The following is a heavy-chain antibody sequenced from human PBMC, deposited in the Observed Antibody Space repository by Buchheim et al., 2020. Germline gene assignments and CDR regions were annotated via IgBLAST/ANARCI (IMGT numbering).Heavy chain of an antibody. CDR2: ISGSGGST. Sequence: EVQLLESGGGLVQPGGSLRLSCAASGFTFSSYAMSWVRQAPGKGLEWVSAISGSGGSTYYADSVKGRFTISRDTSKNTLYLQMNSLRAEDTAVYYCAKDRGRYYDFWSGYNLDYWGQGTL. CDR1: GFTFSSYA. J-gene: IGHJ4*02. V-gene: IGHV3-23*01. D-gene: IGHD3-3*01. CDR3: AKDRGRYYDFWSGYNLDY.